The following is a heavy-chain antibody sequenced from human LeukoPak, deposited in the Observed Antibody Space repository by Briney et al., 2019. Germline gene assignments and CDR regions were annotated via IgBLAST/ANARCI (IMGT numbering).Heavy chain of an antibody. V-gene: IGHV1-69*04. CDR1: GGTFSSYA. J-gene: IGHJ4*02. CDR2: IIPILGIA. CDR3: ARVRRXNWNDVPVD. D-gene: IGHD1-20*01. Sequence: SVKVSCKASGGTFSSYAISWVRQAPGQGLEWMGRIIPILGIANYAQKFQGRVTITADKSTSTAYMELSSLRSEDTAVYYCARVRRXNWNDVPVDWGQGTLVTVXX.